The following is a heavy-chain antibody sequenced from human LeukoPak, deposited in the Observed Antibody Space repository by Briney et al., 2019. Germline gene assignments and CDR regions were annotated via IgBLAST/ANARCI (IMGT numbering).Heavy chain of an antibody. CDR3: ARMERQDFFDI. CDR1: GGSISSYY. D-gene: IGHD1-26*01. Sequence: SETLSLTCTVSGGSISSYYWSWIRQPPGKGLEWIGYIYYSGSTNYNPSLKSRVTISVDPSKNQFSLKLSSVTAADTAVYYCARMERQDFFDIWGQGTMVTVSS. J-gene: IGHJ3*02. CDR2: IYYSGST. V-gene: IGHV4-59*01.